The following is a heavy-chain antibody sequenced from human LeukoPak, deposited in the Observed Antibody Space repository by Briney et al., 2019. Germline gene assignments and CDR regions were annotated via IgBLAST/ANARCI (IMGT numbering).Heavy chain of an antibody. CDR2: ISSSSSYI. CDR3: ARDEAVVAARADAFDI. CDR1: GFTFSSYI. D-gene: IGHD6-6*01. Sequence: GGSLRLSCAASGFTFSSYIMNWVRQAPGKGLEWVSSISSSSSYIYYADSVKGRFTISRDNAKNSLYLQMNSLRAEDTAVYYCARDEAVVAARADAFDIWGQGTMVTVSS. J-gene: IGHJ3*02. V-gene: IGHV3-21*01.